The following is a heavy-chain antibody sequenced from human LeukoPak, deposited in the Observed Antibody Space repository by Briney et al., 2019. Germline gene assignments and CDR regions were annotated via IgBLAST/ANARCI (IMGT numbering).Heavy chain of an antibody. Sequence: GGSLRLSCAASGFTFSSFSMNWVRQAPGKGLEWISYIASSSSSMYYADSVKGRFTISRDNAKNSLYLQMNSLTAGDTAVYYCARVIGSYGDSAYWGQGTLVTVSS. D-gene: IGHD4-17*01. CDR3: ARVIGSYGDSAY. CDR2: IASSSSSM. CDR1: GFTFSSFS. J-gene: IGHJ4*02. V-gene: IGHV3-48*04.